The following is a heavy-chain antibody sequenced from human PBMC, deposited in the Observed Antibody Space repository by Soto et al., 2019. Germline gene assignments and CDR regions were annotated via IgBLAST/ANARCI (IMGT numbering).Heavy chain of an antibody. D-gene: IGHD4-17*01. V-gene: IGHV4-34*01. Sequence: QVQLQQWGAGLLKPSETLSLTCAVYGGSFSGYYWSWVRQSPRKGLEWIGEINHSGSTNYNPSLKSRLTISVGTSRNQFSLKLSSVTAADTSLYYCVAYDYGDHPRYWGQGTLVTVSS. CDR3: VAYDYGDHPRY. CDR1: GGSFSGYY. J-gene: IGHJ4*02. CDR2: INHSGST.